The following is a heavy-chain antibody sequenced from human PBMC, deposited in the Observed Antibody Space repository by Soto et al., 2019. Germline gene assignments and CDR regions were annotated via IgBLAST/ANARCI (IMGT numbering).Heavy chain of an antibody. Sequence: SVKVSCKASGGTFSSNAISWVRQAAGQGLEWMGGIIPILDTAKYAQKFQGRVTITADKSTSTAYMEVGSLRSEDTAVYYCARSSGWYEAIDYWGQGTLVTVSS. D-gene: IGHD6-19*01. CDR2: IIPILDTA. V-gene: IGHV1-69*10. CDR3: ARSSGWYEAIDY. CDR1: GGTFSSNA. J-gene: IGHJ4*02.